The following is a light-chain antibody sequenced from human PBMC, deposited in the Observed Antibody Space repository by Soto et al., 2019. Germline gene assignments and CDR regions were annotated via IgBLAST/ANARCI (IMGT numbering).Light chain of an antibody. Sequence: QSALTQPPSVSGSPGQSVTISCTGTSTDVGSYNRVSWYQQPPGTAPKLMIYGVSNRPSGVPDRFSGSKSGNTASLTISGLQAEDEADYYCSSYTSNTTLLFGGGTKLTVL. J-gene: IGLJ2*01. CDR2: GVS. CDR1: STDVGSYNR. CDR3: SSYTSNTTLL. V-gene: IGLV2-18*02.